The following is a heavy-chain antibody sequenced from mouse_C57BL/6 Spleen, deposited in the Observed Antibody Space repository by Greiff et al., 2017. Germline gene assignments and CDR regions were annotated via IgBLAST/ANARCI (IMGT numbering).Heavy chain of an antibody. V-gene: IGHV1-80*01. D-gene: IGHD1-1*01. CDR3: ARGDYGSSYETWFAY. Sequence: VQLQQSGTELVKPGASVKISCKASGYAFSSYWMNWVKQRPGKGLEWIGQIYPGDGDTNYNGKFKGKATLTADKSSSTAYMQLSSLTSEDSAVYFCARGDYGSSYETWFAYWGQGTLVTVSA. CDR2: IYPGDGDT. CDR1: GYAFSSYW. J-gene: IGHJ3*01.